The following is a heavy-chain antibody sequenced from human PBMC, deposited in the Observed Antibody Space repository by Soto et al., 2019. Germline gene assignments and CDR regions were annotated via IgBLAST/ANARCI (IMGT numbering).Heavy chain of an antibody. CDR2: ISAYNGNT. D-gene: IGHD3-3*01. Sequence: ASVKVSCKASGYTFTSYGISWVRQAPGQGLEWMGWISAYNGNTNHAQKLQGRVTMTTDTSTSTAYMELRSLRSDDTAVYYCAKSYSRFLEWLDPLQAWDWGQGTLVTVSS. CDR1: GYTFTSYG. V-gene: IGHV1-18*04. CDR3: AKSYSRFLEWLDPLQAWD. J-gene: IGHJ4*02.